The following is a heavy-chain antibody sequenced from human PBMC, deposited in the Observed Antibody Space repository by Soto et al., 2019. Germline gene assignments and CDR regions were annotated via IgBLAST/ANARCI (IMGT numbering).Heavy chain of an antibody. CDR2: ISAYNGNT. CDR1: GYTFTSYG. J-gene: IGHJ3*02. Sequence: AAVKVYCKTSGYTFTSYGISWVRQAPGQGLEWMGWISAYNGNTNYAQKLQGRVTMTTDTSTSTAYMELRSLRSDDTAVYYCARAGPGYCSGGSCPSGAFDIWGQGTMVTVSS. D-gene: IGHD2-15*01. V-gene: IGHV1-18*01. CDR3: ARAGPGYCSGGSCPSGAFDI.